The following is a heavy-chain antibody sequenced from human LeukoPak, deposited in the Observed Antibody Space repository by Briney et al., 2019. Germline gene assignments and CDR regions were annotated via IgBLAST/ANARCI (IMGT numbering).Heavy chain of an antibody. CDR1: GFTLSSYG. CDR2: ISYDGSNK. CDR3: AKDTRTGTISGGGDY. Sequence: PGRSLRLSCAASGFTLSSYGMHWVRQAPGKGLEWVAVISYDGSNKYYADSVKGRFTISRDNSKNTLYLQMNSLRAEDTAVYYCAKDTRTGTISGGGDYWGQGTLVTVSS. V-gene: IGHV3-30*18. D-gene: IGHD1-1*01. J-gene: IGHJ4*02.